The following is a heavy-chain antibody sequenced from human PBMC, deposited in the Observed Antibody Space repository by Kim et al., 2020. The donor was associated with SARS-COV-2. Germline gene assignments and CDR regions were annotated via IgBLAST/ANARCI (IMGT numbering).Heavy chain of an antibody. J-gene: IGHJ4*02. CDR3: ARVWVNQFDY. CDR2: TA. D-gene: IGHD3-16*01. V-gene: IGHV1-69*01. Sequence: TANYAQKFQGRVTITADESTSTAYMELSSLRSEDTAVYYCARVWVNQFDYWGQGTLVTVSS.